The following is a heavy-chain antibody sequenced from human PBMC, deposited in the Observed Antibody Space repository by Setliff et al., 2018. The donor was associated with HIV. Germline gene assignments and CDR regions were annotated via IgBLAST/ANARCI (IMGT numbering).Heavy chain of an antibody. CDR2: IYYSGSV. CDR1: GGPIIYTSYY. CDR3: AKSIVGGTTHAFDL. Sequence: SETLSLTCTVSGGPIIYTSYYWGWIRQPPGKGLEWIGSIYYSGSVYYNPSLKSRVTISVDTTKNQFSLKVKSVTAADTAVYYCAKSIVGGTTHAFDLWGQGTMVTVSS. D-gene: IGHD1-26*01. V-gene: IGHV4-39*07. J-gene: IGHJ3*01.